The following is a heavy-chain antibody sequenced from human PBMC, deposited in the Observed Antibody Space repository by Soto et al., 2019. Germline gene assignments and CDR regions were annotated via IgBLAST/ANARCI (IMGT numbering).Heavy chain of an antibody. Sequence: PGGSLRLSCAASGFTFSSYSMNWVRQAPGKGLEWVSSISSTSSYIYYADSLQGRFTISRDNAKNSLYLQMNSLRAEDTAVHYCARNLGISSSWYIGFDPWGQGTLVTVS. CDR1: GFTFSSYS. CDR3: ARNLGISSSWYIGFDP. D-gene: IGHD6-13*01. V-gene: IGHV3-21*01. CDR2: ISSTSSYI. J-gene: IGHJ5*02.